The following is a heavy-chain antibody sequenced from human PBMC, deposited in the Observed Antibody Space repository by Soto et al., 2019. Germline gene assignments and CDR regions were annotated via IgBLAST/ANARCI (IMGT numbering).Heavy chain of an antibody. Sequence: EAQLVESGGGLVQPGGSLTLSCTDSENTVNIYWMHWIRQVPGKGLVWVSRINPESTTLTYADSVTGRFTISRDYAKKTLDLQMAGLRVEDTAIFFFKKDSFRAWGSLGQGTLVTVSS. J-gene: IGHJ5*02. V-gene: IGHV3-74*01. CDR3: KKDSFRAWGS. CDR1: ENTVNIYW. CDR2: INPESTTL. D-gene: IGHD7-27*01.